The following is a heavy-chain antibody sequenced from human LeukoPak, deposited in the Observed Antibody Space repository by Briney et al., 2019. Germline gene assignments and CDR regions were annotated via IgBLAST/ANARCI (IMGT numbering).Heavy chain of an antibody. Sequence: GGSLRLSCAASGFTFSSYWMSWVRQAPGKGLGWVSGISGSGGSTNYADSVKGRFTISRDNSKNTLYLQVNSLRAEDTAVYYCARERGRGRDSPWFDYWGQGTLVTVSS. CDR3: ARERGRGRDSPWFDY. D-gene: IGHD1-26*01. CDR1: GFTFSSYW. V-gene: IGHV3-23*01. CDR2: ISGSGGST. J-gene: IGHJ4*02.